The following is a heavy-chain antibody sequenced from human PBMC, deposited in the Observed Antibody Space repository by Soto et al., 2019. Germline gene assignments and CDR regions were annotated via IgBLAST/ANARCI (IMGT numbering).Heavy chain of an antibody. Sequence: SVKVSCKASGGTFSSYALSWVRQSPGQGLEWMGGIIPIFGTANYAQKFQGRVTITADESTSTAYMELSSLRAEDTAVYYCARDRVESGYPEYFQHWGQGTLDTVSS. CDR2: IIPIFGTA. J-gene: IGHJ1*01. CDR3: ARDRVESGYPEYFQH. CDR1: GGTFSSYA. V-gene: IGHV1-69*13. D-gene: IGHD3-22*01.